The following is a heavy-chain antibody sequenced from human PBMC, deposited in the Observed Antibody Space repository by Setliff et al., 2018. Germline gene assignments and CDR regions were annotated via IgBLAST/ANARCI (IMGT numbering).Heavy chain of an antibody. CDR2: IITSTGKT. V-gene: IGHV1-18*01. J-gene: IGHJ3*01. CDR3: ARFGGSCSSSSCYASDL. D-gene: IGHD2-2*01. Sequence: ASVKVSCKASGYTFTNFGFHWLRQAPGQGLEWMAMIITSTGKTSYAQKFQGRVTVTTDTYTGTGYMELRSLRSDDTAMYFCARFGGSCSSSSCYASDLWGRGTMVTVSS. CDR1: GYTFTNFG.